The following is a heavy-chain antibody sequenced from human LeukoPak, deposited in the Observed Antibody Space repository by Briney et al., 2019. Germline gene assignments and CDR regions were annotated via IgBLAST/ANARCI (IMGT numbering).Heavy chain of an antibody. D-gene: IGHD6-19*01. CDR2: IYYSGST. Sequence: SETLSLTCTVSGGSISSSSYYWGWIRQPPGKGLEWIGSIYYSGSTYYNPSLKSRVTISVDTSKNQFSLKLSSVTAADTAVYYCAPMYSSGWPRPNWFDPWSQGTLVTVSS. CDR3: APMYSSGWPRPNWFDP. V-gene: IGHV4-39*01. CDR1: GGSISSSSYY. J-gene: IGHJ5*02.